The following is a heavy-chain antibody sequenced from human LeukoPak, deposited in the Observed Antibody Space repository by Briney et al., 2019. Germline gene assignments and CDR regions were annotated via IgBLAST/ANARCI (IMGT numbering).Heavy chain of an antibody. CDR1: GFTFTTYW. CDR2: INQDGSER. V-gene: IGHV3-7*01. J-gene: IGHJ4*02. D-gene: IGHD3-9*01. Sequence: GGSLRLSCAASGFTFTTYWMVWVRLAPGKGLEWVAHINQDGSERNYVDSVKGRFTVSRDNAKNSLFLQMNSLRVEDTAVYYCARDFESGHSQNYWGQGTLVTVSS. CDR3: ARDFESGHSQNY.